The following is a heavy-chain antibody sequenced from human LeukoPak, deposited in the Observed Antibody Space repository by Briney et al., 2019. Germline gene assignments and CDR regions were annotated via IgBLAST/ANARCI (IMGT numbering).Heavy chain of an antibody. CDR2: ISGGDGRT. Sequence: PGGSLRLSCVASGFTFSNYGMSWVRQAPGRGLEWVSGISGGDGRTFYADSVKGRFTISRDSSKNTLYLQMNSLRAEDTAVYYCAKERALIGVPTFDFWGQGTLVTVSS. CDR1: GFTFSNYG. CDR3: AKERALIGVPTFDF. J-gene: IGHJ4*02. D-gene: IGHD2-8*01. V-gene: IGHV3-23*01.